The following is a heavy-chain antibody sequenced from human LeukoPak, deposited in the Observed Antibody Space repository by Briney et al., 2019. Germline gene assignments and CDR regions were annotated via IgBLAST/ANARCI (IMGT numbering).Heavy chain of an antibody. Sequence: GGSLRLSCAASGFTFSSCAMNWVRQAPGKGLEWVSAISGDGGSTNYADSVQRRFTISRDNSKNTLFLQMNSLRAEDTAVYYCAKGGYSSSWYAFHYWGQGTLVTVSS. CDR3: AKGGYSSSWYAFHY. J-gene: IGHJ4*02. CDR2: ISGDGGST. CDR1: GFTFSSCA. D-gene: IGHD6-13*01. V-gene: IGHV3-23*01.